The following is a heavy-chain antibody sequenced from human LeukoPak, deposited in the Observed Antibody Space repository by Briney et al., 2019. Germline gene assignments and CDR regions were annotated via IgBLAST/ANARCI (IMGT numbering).Heavy chain of an antibody. V-gene: IGHV3-21*01. D-gene: IGHD2-2*01. CDR1: GFTFSSYS. CDR2: ISSSSSYI. CDR3: AIVVVPAAIDYYYYGMDV. Sequence: GGSLRLSCAASGFTFSSYSMNWVRQAPGKGLEWVSSISSSSSYIYYADSVKGRFTISRDNAKNSLYLQMNSLRAEDTAVYYCAIVVVPAAIDYYYYGMDVWGQGTTVTVSS. J-gene: IGHJ6*02.